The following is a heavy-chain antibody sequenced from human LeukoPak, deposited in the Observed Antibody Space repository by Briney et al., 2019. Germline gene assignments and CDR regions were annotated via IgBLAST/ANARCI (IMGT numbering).Heavy chain of an antibody. CDR2: IYYSGST. CDR1: GGSISSYY. CDR3: ARLWYAGGCFDY. J-gene: IGHJ4*02. D-gene: IGHD3-10*01. Sequence: SETLSLTCTVSGGSISSYYWSWIRQPPGKGLEWIGYIYYSGSTNYSPSLKSRVTISVDTSKNQFSLKLSSVTAADTAVYYCARLWYAGGCFDYWGQGTLVTVSS. V-gene: IGHV4-59*01.